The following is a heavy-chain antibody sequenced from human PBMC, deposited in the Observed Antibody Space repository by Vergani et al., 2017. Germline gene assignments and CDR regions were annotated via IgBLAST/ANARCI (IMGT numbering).Heavy chain of an antibody. CDR3: ARGALWWLRQIDS. V-gene: IGHV1-18*01. D-gene: IGHD2-21*01. CDR2: ISAYNGNT. J-gene: IGHJ4*02. Sequence: QVQLVQSGAEVKKPGASVKVSCKASGYTFSTYGISWVRQAPGQGLEWMGWISAYNGNTNYPEKFQGRLTMTTDTSTRTAYMELRSLRSDDTAVYYCARGALWWLRQIDSWGQGTLVTVSS. CDR1: GYTFSTYG.